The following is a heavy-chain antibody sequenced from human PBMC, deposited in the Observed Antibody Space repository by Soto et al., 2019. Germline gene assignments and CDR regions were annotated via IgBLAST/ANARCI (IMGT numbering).Heavy chain of an antibody. Sequence: QVQVVQSGVEVRRPGSSVKVSCKASGDTFKNCVISWVRQASGQGLEWMGGIIPLFGTTDFAQRFKCRLTMKTDESTTTAYMELSRLRSEDTATYYCAAELGFGKLSVVWGQGTTVIVSS. CDR2: IIPLFGTT. D-gene: IGHD3-10*01. CDR1: GDTFKNCV. V-gene: IGHV1-69*01. CDR3: AAELGFGKLSVV. J-gene: IGHJ6*02.